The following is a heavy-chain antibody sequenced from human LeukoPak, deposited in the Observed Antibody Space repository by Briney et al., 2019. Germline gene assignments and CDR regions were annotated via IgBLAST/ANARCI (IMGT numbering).Heavy chain of an antibody. Sequence: PGGSLRLSCAASGFTFDDYAMHWVRQAPGKGLEWVSGISWNSGSIGYADSVKGRSTISRDNAKNSLYLQMNSLRAEDTALYYCAKSSGVAVADYYFDYWGQGTLVTVSS. CDR2: ISWNSGSI. CDR1: GFTFDDYA. D-gene: IGHD6-19*01. J-gene: IGHJ4*02. V-gene: IGHV3-9*01. CDR3: AKSSGVAVADYYFDY.